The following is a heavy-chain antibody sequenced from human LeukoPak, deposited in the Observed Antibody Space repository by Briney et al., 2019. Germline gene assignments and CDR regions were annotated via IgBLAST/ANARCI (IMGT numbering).Heavy chain of an antibody. Sequence: GGPLRLSCAASGFTFDDYAMHWVRQAPGKGLEWVSGISWNSGSIGYADSVKGRFTISRDNAKNSLYLQMNSLRAEDMALYYCAKDRYGGNSGLLDYWGQGTLVTVSS. J-gene: IGHJ4*02. V-gene: IGHV3-9*03. D-gene: IGHD4-23*01. CDR2: ISWNSGSI. CDR1: GFTFDDYA. CDR3: AKDRYGGNSGLLDY.